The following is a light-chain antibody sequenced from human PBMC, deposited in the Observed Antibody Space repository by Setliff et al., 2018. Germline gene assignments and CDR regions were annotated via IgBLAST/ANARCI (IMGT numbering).Light chain of an antibody. CDR3: SSYTVGSTLSV. CDR1: SSDVGGYDY. J-gene: IGLJ1*01. V-gene: IGLV2-14*03. Sequence: SALAQPASVSGSPGQSITFSCTGSSSDVGGYDYVSWYQQHPGKAPKLLIYDVTNRPSGVSNRFSGSKSGNTASLTISGLQAEDEAEYFCSSYTVGSTLSVFGTGTKATVL. CDR2: DVT.